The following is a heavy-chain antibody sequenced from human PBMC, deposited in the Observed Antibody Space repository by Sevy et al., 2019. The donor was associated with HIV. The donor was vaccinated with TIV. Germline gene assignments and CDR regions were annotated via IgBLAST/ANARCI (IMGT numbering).Heavy chain of an antibody. CDR2: ISSNSNDI. D-gene: IGHD2-21*02. CDR3: ARKMELLVPDY. CDR1: GFIFSNYN. Sequence: GGSLRLSCAASGFIFSNYNMKWVRQAPGKGLEWVSSISSNSNDIYYGDSVKGRCTICRDNAKNSLYLQRNSLRAEDTAVYYCARKMELLVPDYWGQGTLVTVSS. J-gene: IGHJ4*02. V-gene: IGHV3-21*01.